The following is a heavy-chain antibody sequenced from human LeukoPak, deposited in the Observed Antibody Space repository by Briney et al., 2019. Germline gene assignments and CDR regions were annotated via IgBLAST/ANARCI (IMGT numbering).Heavy chain of an antibody. V-gene: IGHV3-21*01. CDR2: ISSSSSYI. Sequence: AGGSLRLSCAASGFTFSSYSMNWVRQAPGKGLEWVSSISSSSSYIYYADSVKGRFTISRDNANNSVSLHMTALRAEDTAIYYCGRIFNIWGTFRNTWGQGTQVTVSS. D-gene: IGHD3-16*02. J-gene: IGHJ4*02. CDR1: GFTFSSYS. CDR3: GRIFNIWGTFRNT.